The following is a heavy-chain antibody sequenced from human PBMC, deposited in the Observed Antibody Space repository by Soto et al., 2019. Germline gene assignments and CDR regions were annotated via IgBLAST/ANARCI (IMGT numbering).Heavy chain of an antibody. Sequence: GGSLRLSCAASGFTFSSYSMNWVRQAPGKGLEWVSYISSSSSTIYYADSVKGRFTISRDNAKNSLYLQMNSLRDEDTAVYYCAREGNWNSYYYYYGMDVWGQGTTVTVSS. J-gene: IGHJ6*02. CDR3: AREGNWNSYYYYYGMDV. CDR2: ISSSSSTI. V-gene: IGHV3-48*02. D-gene: IGHD1-7*01. CDR1: GFTFSSYS.